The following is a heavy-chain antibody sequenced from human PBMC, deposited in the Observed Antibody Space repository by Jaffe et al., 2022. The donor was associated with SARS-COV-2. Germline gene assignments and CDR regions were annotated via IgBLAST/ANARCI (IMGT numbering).Heavy chain of an antibody. CDR3: AVRRYTYYYDNSGYYFS. J-gene: IGHJ4*02. Sequence: QVQLVESGGGLVKPGGSLRLSCVASGLTFSLRDSFVSWIRQAPGKGLEWVAYISTTDTTMYNEGAVKGRFTISRDNARRSVFLQMNSLRVEDTAVYYCAVRRYTYYYDNSGYYFSWGRGTLVTVSS. V-gene: IGHV3-11*01. D-gene: IGHD3-22*01. CDR1: GLTFSLRDSF. CDR2: ISTTDTTM.